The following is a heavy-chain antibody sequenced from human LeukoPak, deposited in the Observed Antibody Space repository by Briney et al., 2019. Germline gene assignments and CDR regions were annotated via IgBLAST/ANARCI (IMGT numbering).Heavy chain of an antibody. CDR2: INHSGST. D-gene: IGHD1-1*01. CDR1: GGSFSGYY. J-gene: IGHJ5*02. V-gene: IGHV4-34*01. CDR3: ARQAVTRDYNWFDP. Sequence: SETLSLTCAVYGGSFSGYYWSWIRQPPGKGLEWIGEINHSGSTNYNPSLKSRVTISVDTSKNQFSLKLSSVTAADTAVYYCARQAVTRDYNWFDPWGQGTLVTVSS.